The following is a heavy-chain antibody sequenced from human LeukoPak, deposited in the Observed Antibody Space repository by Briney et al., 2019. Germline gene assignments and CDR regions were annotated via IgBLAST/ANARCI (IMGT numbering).Heavy chain of an antibody. CDR3: ARKEYSSSWYAIDY. D-gene: IGHD6-13*01. CDR2: ISSSGYTI. Sequence: GGSLRLSCAASGFTFSDYYMSWIRQAPGKGLEWLSYISSSGYTIYYADSVKGRFTISRDNAKNSLYLQMNSLRPEDAAVYYCARKEYSSSWYAIDYWGQGTLVTVPS. V-gene: IGHV3-11*01. J-gene: IGHJ4*02. CDR1: GFTFSDYY.